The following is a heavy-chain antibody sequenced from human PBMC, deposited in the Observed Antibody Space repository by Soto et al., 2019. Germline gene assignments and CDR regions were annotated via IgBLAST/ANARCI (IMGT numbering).Heavy chain of an antibody. CDR2: IYPGDSDT. J-gene: IGHJ6*02. CDR1: GYSFTSYW. D-gene: IGHD1-1*01. CDR3: ARAIGKGTYYYYYGMHV. Sequence: GESLKISCKGSGYSFTSYWIGWVRQMPGKGLEWMGIIYPGDSDTRYSPSFQGQVTISADKSISTAYLQWSSLKASDTAMYYCARAIGKGTYYYYYGMHVWGQGTTVTVS. V-gene: IGHV5-51*01.